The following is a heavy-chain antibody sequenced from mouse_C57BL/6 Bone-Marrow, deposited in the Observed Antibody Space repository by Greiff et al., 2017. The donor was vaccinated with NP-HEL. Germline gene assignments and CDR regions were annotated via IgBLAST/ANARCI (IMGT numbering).Heavy chain of an antibody. J-gene: IGHJ1*03. V-gene: IGHV2-2*01. CDR1: GFSLTSYG. CDR3: ARKGYDYDVSYWYFDV. CDR2: IWSGGST. Sequence: VQLQQSGPGLVQPSQSLSITCTVSGFSLTSYGVHWVRQSPGKGLEWLGVIWSGGSTDYNAAFISRLSISKDNSKSQVFFKMNSLQADDTAIYYCARKGYDYDVSYWYFDVWGTGTTVTVSS. D-gene: IGHD2-4*01.